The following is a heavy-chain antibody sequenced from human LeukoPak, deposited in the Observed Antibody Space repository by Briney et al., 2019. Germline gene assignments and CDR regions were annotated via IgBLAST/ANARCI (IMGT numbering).Heavy chain of an antibody. V-gene: IGHV3-33*06. CDR1: GFMFSRLG. J-gene: IGHJ6*03. CDR2: IWHDGSVA. D-gene: IGHD3-16*01. CDR3: AKEGDQFRGYLDA. Sequence: GGSLRLSCAASGFMFSRLGMQWVRQAPGEGLEWVAMIWHDGSVAEYADSVKGRFTISRDNTQNTLYLQMNSLRDDDTAVYYCAKEGDQFRGYLDAWGKGTTVTVSS.